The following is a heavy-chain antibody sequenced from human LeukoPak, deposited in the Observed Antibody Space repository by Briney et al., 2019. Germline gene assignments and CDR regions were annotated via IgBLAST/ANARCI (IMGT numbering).Heavy chain of an antibody. V-gene: IGHV3-30*03. CDR3: ARGRYYDILTGRPLDY. J-gene: IGHJ4*02. D-gene: IGHD3-9*01. CDR2: ISFDGGFK. CDR1: GFTFSSYG. Sequence: GGSLRLSCAASGFTFSSYGMHWVRQAPGKGLEWVAVISFDGGFKYYGDSVKGRFTISRDNSKNTLHLQINSLRTEDTAIYYCARGRYYDILTGRPLDYWGQGTLVTVSS.